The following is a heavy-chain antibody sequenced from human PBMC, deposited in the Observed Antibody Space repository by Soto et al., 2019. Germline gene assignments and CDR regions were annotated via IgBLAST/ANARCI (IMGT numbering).Heavy chain of an antibody. CDR2: MNPNSGNT. D-gene: IGHD3-9*01. CDR3: ARSHYVILTGYYPSDY. CDR1: GYTFTSYD. V-gene: IGHV1-8*01. Sequence: QVQLVQSGAEVKKPGASVKVSCKASGYTFTSYDINWVRQATGQGLEWMGWMNPNSGNTGYAQKFQGRVTMTMNTSISTAYMQLSSLRSEDTAVYYCARSHYVILTGYYPSDYWGQGTLVTVSS. J-gene: IGHJ4*02.